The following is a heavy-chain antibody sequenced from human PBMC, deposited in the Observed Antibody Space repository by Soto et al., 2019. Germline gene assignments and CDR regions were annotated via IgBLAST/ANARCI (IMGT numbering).Heavy chain of an antibody. V-gene: IGHV3-23*01. J-gene: IGHJ4*02. CDR2: ISGSGGST. D-gene: IGHD3-22*01. CDR3: AKDLDYYDSSGYYHGPSFDY. CDR1: GFTFSSYA. Sequence: LRLSCAASGFTFSSYAMSWVRQAPGKGLEWVSAISGSGGSTYYADSVKGRFTISRDNSKNTPYLQMNSLRAEDTAVYYCAKDLDYYDSSGYYHGPSFDYWGQGTLVTVSS.